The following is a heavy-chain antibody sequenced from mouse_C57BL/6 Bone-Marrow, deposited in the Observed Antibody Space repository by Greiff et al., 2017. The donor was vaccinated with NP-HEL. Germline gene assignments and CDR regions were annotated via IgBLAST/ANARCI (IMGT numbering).Heavy chain of an antibody. V-gene: IGHV1-85*01. CDR2: IYPRDGST. CDR1: GYTFTSYD. CDR3: ARRGNYYGSSYNWFAY. D-gene: IGHD1-1*01. J-gene: IGHJ3*01. Sequence: QVHVKQSGPELVKPGASVKLSCKASGYTFTSYDINWVKQRPGQGLEWIGWIYPRDGSTKYNEKFKGKATLTVDTSSSTAYMELHSLTSEDSAVYFCARRGNYYGSSYNWFAYWGQGTLVTVSA.